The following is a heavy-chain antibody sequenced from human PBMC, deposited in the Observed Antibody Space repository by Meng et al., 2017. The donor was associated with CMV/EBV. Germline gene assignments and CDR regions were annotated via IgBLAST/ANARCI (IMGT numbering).Heavy chain of an antibody. J-gene: IGHJ4*02. V-gene: IGHV1-69*05. CDR1: GGTFSSYV. CDR2: IIPIFGTA. CDR3: ARVGIAAAGTSDY. D-gene: IGHD6-13*01. Sequence: SVKVSCKASGGTFSSYVISWVRQAPGQGLEWMGGIIPIFGTANYAQKFQGRVTITTDESTSTAYMELSSLRSEDTVVYYCARVGIAAAGTSDYWGQGTLVTVSS.